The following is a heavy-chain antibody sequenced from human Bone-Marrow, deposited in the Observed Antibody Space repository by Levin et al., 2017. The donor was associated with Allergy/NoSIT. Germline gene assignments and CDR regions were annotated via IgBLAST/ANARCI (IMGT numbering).Heavy chain of an antibody. CDR3: TTYKSSLGFWYFDL. CDR1: GFNIINAW. D-gene: IGHD3-10*01. J-gene: IGHJ2*01. Sequence: GGSLRLSCSASGFNIINAWMAWVRQAPGKGLDWVGRIKTRTDGGTAAYGSPVNGRFTISRDDSGNTLYLQMDNLRPEDTGVYYCTTYKSSLGFWYFDLWGRGTLVTVSS. V-gene: IGHV3-15*01. CDR2: IKTRTDGGTA.